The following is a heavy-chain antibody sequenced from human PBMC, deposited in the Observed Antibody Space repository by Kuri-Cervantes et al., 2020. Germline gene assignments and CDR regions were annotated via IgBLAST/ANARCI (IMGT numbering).Heavy chain of an antibody. Sequence: SETLSLTCTVSGGSISLYYWSWIRQPAGKGLEWIGRIYTSGSTNYNPSLKSRVTISVDKSKNQISLKLSSVTAADTAVYYCARHPGYYYGSGSYWDYWGQGTLVTVSS. CDR3: ARHPGYYYGSGSYWDY. J-gene: IGHJ4*02. CDR1: GGSISLYY. CDR2: IYTSGST. V-gene: IGHV4-4*07. D-gene: IGHD3-10*01.